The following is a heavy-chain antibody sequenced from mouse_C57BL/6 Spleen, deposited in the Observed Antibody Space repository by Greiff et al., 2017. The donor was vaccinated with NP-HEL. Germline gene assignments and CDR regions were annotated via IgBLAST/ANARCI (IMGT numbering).Heavy chain of an antibody. CDR2: INPNNGGT. CDR3: ARRVPYGSSYDFDV. CDR1: GYTFTDYN. Sequence: EVQLQQSGPELVKPGASVKIPCKASGYTFTDYNMDWVKQSHGKSLEWIGDINPNNGGTIYNQKFKGKATLTVDKSSSTAYMELRSLTSEDTAVYYCARRVPYGSSYDFDVWGTGTTVTVSS. V-gene: IGHV1-18*01. J-gene: IGHJ1*03. D-gene: IGHD1-1*01.